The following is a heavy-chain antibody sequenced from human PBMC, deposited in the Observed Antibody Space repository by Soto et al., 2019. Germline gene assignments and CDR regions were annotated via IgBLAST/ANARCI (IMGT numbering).Heavy chain of an antibody. CDR1: GGSISSYY. J-gene: IGHJ4*02. V-gene: IGHV4-59*01. Sequence: SETLSLTCTVSGGSISSYYWSWIRQPPGKGLEWIGYIYYSGSTNYNPSLKSRVTISVDTSKNQFSLKLSSVTAADTAVYYCARASIAARPGALFDYWGQRTLVTVSS. D-gene: IGHD6-6*01. CDR3: ARASIAARPGALFDY. CDR2: IYYSGST.